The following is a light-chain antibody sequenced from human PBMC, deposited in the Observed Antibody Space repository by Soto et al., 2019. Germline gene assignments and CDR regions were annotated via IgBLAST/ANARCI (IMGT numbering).Light chain of an antibody. CDR1: SSDVGSYNF. CDR2: EVS. CDR3: CSYAGDTTWV. V-gene: IGLV2-23*02. Sequence: QSALTQPASVSGSPGQSITISCTGTSSDVGSYNFVSWYQQHPGKAPKLMIYEVSKRPSGVSNRFSGSKSGNTASLTISGLQAEDGADYYCCSYAGDTTWVFGGGTKVTVL. J-gene: IGLJ3*02.